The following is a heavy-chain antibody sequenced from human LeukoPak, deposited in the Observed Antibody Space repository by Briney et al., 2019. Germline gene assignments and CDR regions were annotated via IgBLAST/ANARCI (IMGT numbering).Heavy chain of an antibody. CDR3: VRDRDDFWSGYPTAYYFDY. CDR1: GFTFSNSA. CDR2: ISGDGGST. D-gene: IGHD3-3*01. Sequence: GGSLRLSCAASGFTFSNSAMSWIRQAPGKGLEWVSVISGDGGSTYYADSVKGRFTISRDNSKDSLYLQMTSLRIEDTALYYCVRDRDDFWSGYPTAYYFDYWGQGTLVTVSS. J-gene: IGHJ4*02. V-gene: IGHV3-43*02.